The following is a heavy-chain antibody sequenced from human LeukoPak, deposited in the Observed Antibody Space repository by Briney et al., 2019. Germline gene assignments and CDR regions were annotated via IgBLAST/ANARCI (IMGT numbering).Heavy chain of an antibody. CDR3: AKDAAGPEY. CDR1: GFTFSSYA. CDR2: ISGGGGNT. Sequence: PGGSLRLSCAASGFTFSSYAMSWARQAPGKGLKWVSAISGGGGNTYYADSVKGRFTISRDNSKNTLFLQMNSLRVEDTAIYYCAKDAAGPEYWGQGTLVTVSS. V-gene: IGHV3-23*01. J-gene: IGHJ4*02. D-gene: IGHD6-13*01.